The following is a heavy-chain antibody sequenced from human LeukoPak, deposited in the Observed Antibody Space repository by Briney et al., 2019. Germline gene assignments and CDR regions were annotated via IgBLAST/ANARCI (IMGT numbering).Heavy chain of an antibody. V-gene: IGHV3-30-3*01. Sequence: GGSLRLSCAASGFTFSNYAMHWVRQAPGKGLEWVAVISYDGSNGYYADSVKGRFTISRDNSKNTLYLQMNSLRTEDTAVYYCARGTTAQVVVVAATFPLDYWGQGTLVTVSS. CDR3: ARGTTAQVVVVAATFPLDY. CDR2: ISYDGSNG. J-gene: IGHJ4*02. CDR1: GFTFSNYA. D-gene: IGHD2-15*01.